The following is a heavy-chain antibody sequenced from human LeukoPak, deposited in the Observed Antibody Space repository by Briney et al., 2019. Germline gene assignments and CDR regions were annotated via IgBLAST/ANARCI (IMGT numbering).Heavy chain of an antibody. Sequence: PGGSLGLSCAASGFTFSSYAMSWVRQAPGKGLEWVSAISGSGGSTYYADSVKGRFTISRDNSKNTLYLQMNSLRAEDTAVYYCAKGGREVRDYYYGMDVWGQGTTVTVSS. CDR1: GFTFSSYA. CDR2: ISGSGGST. D-gene: IGHD2-2*01. J-gene: IGHJ6*02. V-gene: IGHV3-23*01. CDR3: AKGGREVRDYYYGMDV.